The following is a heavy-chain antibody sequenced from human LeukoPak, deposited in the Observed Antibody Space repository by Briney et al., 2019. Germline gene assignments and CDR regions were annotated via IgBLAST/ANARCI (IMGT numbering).Heavy chain of an antibody. J-gene: IGHJ5*02. CDR1: GFTVSSNY. CDR3: AKGYYGSGTYGWFDP. D-gene: IGHD3-10*01. V-gene: IGHV3-23*01. CDR2: ISASGDNT. Sequence: SGGSLRLSCAASGFTVSSNYMSWVRQAPGKGLEWVSTISASGDNTYYADSVKGRFTISRDNSKKKLYLQMNSLRAEDTAVYYCAKGYYGSGTYGWFDPWGQGTLVTVSS.